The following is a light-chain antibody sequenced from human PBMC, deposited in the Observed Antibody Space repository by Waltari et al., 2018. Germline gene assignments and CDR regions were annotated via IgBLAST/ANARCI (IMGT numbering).Light chain of an antibody. V-gene: IGLV3-1*01. J-gene: IGLJ2*01. CDR3: QAWDSSTVV. CDR1: KLGDTY. CDR2: QDS. Sequence: SYEVTQPPSVSVSPGQTASIPCSGDKLGDTYACWYQQKPGQSPVLVIYQDSKRPSGIPERFSGSNSGNTATLTISGTQAMDEADYYCQAWDSSTVVFGGGTKLTVL.